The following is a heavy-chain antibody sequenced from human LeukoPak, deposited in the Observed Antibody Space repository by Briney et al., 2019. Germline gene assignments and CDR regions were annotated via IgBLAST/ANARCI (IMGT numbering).Heavy chain of an antibody. D-gene: IGHD2-8*01. CDR2: ISYDSSNK. J-gene: IGHJ3*02. Sequence: GRSLRLSCAASGFTFTSYAMHWVRQAPGKGLEWLSVISYDSSNKYYADSVRGRFTISRDNSKNTLYLQMNSLRAEDTAVYTCARAYCTTTACHAFDIWGQRTVVAVSS. CDR3: ARAYCTTTACHAFDI. V-gene: IGHV3-30*04. CDR1: GFTFTSYA.